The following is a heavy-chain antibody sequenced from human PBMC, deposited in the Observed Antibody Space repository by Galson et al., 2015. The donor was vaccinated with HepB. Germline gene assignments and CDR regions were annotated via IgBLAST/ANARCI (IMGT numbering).Heavy chain of an antibody. CDR1: GYTFTSYG. CDR3: ARDYPITIFGVVIVGGWFDP. J-gene: IGHJ5*02. Sequence: SVKVSCKASGYTFTSYGISWVRQAPGQGLEWMGWISAYNGNTNYAQKLQGRVTMTTDTSTSTAYMELRSLRSDDTAVYYCARDYPITIFGVVIVGGWFDPWGQGTLVTVSS. D-gene: IGHD3-3*01. CDR2: ISAYNGNT. V-gene: IGHV1-18*04.